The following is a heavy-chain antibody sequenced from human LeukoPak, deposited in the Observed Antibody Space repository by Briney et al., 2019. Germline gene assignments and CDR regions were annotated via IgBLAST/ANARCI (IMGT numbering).Heavy chain of an antibody. J-gene: IGHJ4*02. CDR1: GFTFDDYD. D-gene: IGHD5-18*01. CDR2: INWNGGST. CDR3: ARDGLVDTPMGAGY. V-gene: IGHV3-20*04. Sequence: PGGSLRLFCAASGFTFDDYDMSWVRQAPGKGLEWVSGINWNGGSTGYADSVKGRFTISRDNAKNYLYLQMNSLRAEDTALYYCARDGLVDTPMGAGYWGQGTLVTVSS.